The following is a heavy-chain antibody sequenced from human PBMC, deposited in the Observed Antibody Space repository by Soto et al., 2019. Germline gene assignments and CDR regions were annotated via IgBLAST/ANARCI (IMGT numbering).Heavy chain of an antibody. D-gene: IGHD3-10*01. Sequence: SVKVSCKSSGGTFSIYAISWVLQAPLQGLEWMGGVIPVFGLATYAQKVQGRVTITADKSTNTAYMEVSSLRSEDTAVYYCARGKSYYGSGKGIYDYYSLDVWGQGTTVTVSS. CDR1: GGTFSIYA. CDR3: ARGKSYYGSGKGIYDYYSLDV. V-gene: IGHV1-69*10. CDR2: VIPVFGLA. J-gene: IGHJ6*02.